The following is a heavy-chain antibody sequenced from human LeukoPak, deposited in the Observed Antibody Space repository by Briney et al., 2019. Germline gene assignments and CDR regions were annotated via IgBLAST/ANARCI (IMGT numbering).Heavy chain of an antibody. CDR2: IYHSGST. D-gene: IGHD3-9*01. Sequence: SETLSLTCTVSGYSISSGYYWGWIRQPPGKGLEWIGSIYHSGSTYYNPSLKSRVTISVDTSKNQFSLKLSSVTAADTAVYYYARDGYDILTGYYTFDYWGQGTLVTVSS. J-gene: IGHJ4*02. CDR3: ARDGYDILTGYYTFDY. CDR1: GYSISSGYY. V-gene: IGHV4-38-2*02.